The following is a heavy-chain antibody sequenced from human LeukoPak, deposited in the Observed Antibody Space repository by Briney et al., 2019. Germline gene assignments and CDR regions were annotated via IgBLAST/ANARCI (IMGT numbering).Heavy chain of an antibody. CDR3: ARTARHLDY. CDR2: ISGSGTDI. Sequence: GGSLRLSCEAYGFTFSDPYMSWIRQAPGKGLECLSYISGSGTDINYADSVRGRFTISRDNAKNLLYLQMNDLRLEDTAVYYCARTARHLDYWGQGTLVTVSS. J-gene: IGHJ4*02. V-gene: IGHV3-11*04. CDR1: GFTFSDPY. D-gene: IGHD5-18*01.